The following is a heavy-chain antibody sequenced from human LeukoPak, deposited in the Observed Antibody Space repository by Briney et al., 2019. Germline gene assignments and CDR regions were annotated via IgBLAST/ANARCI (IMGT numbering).Heavy chain of an antibody. Sequence: KPSETLSLTCTVSGGSVSSYYWSWIRQPPGKGLEWIGYIHYSGTTNSNPSLKSRVTIAVDTSKNQFSLKLRSVTAADTAVYYCARALVGSSGYYAGFDNWGQGTLVTVSS. CDR3: ARALVGSSGYYAGFDN. CDR2: IHYSGTT. CDR1: GGSVSSYY. D-gene: IGHD3-22*01. V-gene: IGHV4-59*02. J-gene: IGHJ4*02.